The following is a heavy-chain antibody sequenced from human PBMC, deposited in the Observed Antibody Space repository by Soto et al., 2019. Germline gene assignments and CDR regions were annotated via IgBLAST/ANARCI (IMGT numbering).Heavy chain of an antibody. CDR3: ARGVRGQGAYYYYYMDV. CDR1: GFTFSSYD. CDR2: IGTAGDT. Sequence: EVQLVESGGGLVQPGGSLRLSCAASGFTFSSYDMHWVRQATGKGLEWVSAIGTAGDTYYPGSVKGRFTISRENAKNSLYLQMNSLRAGDTAVYYCARGVRGQGAYYYYYMDVWGKGNTVTVSS. D-gene: IGHD4-4*01. J-gene: IGHJ6*03. V-gene: IGHV3-13*01.